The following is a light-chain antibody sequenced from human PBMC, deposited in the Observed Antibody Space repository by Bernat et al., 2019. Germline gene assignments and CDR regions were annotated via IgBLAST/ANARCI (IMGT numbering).Light chain of an antibody. CDR2: DAS. V-gene: IGKV3-11*01. CDR3: QHRGNWLLYT. CDR1: QNVNIY. Sequence: EIVLTQSPDTLSVSPGERATLSCRASQNVNIYLAWYQQKPGQAPRLLIYDASKRSTDIPARFSGSGSGTDFTLTITNVEPEDIAVYYCQHRGNWLLYTFGQGTKLEIK. J-gene: IGKJ2*01.